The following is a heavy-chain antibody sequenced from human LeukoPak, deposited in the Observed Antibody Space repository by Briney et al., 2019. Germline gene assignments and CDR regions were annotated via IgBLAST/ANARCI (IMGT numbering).Heavy chain of an antibody. D-gene: IGHD2-2*01. V-gene: IGHV3-30-3*01. CDR2: ISYDGSNK. CDR1: GFTFSSYA. CDR3: ARDRGFPYCSSTSCPFGMFDP. Sequence: GGSLRLSCAASGFTFSSYAMHWVRQAPGKGLEWVAVISYDGSNKYYADSVKGRFTTSRDNSKNTLYLQMNSLRAEDTAVYYCARDRGFPYCSSTSCPFGMFDPWGQGTLVTVSS. J-gene: IGHJ5*02.